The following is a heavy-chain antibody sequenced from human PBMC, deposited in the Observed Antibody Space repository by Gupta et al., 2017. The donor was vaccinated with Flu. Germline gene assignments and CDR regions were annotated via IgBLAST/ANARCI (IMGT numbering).Heavy chain of an antibody. D-gene: IGHD4-23*01. V-gene: IGHV1-69*01. Sequence: GRVTITADESTSTAYMELSSLRSEDTAVYYCARGETTVVTPFDYWGQGTLVTVSS. CDR3: ARGETTVVTPFDY. J-gene: IGHJ4*02.